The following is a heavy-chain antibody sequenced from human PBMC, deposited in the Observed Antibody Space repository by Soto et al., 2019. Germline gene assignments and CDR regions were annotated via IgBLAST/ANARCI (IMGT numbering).Heavy chain of an antibody. J-gene: IGHJ3*02. CDR2: INPSGGST. CDR3: ARGGPLSTIVVVPAARVAAFDI. Sequence: EASVKVSCKASGYTFTSYYMHWVRQAPGQGLEWKGLINPSGGSTSYAQKFQGRVTMTRDTSTSTVYMELSSLRSEDTAVYYCARGGPLSTIVVVPAARVAAFDIWGQGTMVTVSS. V-gene: IGHV1-46*03. CDR1: GYTFTSYY. D-gene: IGHD2-2*01.